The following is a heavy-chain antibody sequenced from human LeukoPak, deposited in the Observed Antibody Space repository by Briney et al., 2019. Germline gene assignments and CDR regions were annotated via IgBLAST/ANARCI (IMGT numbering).Heavy chain of an antibody. CDR3: ARGRDSSGWYPGWFDP. CDR1: GYTFTSYG. Sequence: ASVKVSCKASGYTFTSYGISWVRQAPGQGLEWMGWISAYNGNTNYAQKLQGRVTMTTGTSTSTAYMELRSLRSDDTAVYYCARGRDSSGWYPGWFDPWGQGTLVTVSS. V-gene: IGHV1-18*01. J-gene: IGHJ5*02. CDR2: ISAYNGNT. D-gene: IGHD6-19*01.